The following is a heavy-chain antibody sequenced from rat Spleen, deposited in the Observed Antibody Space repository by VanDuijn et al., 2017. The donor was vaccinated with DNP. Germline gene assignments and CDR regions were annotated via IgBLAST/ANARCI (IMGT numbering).Heavy chain of an antibody. CDR1: GFTFSDYN. CDR2: ISTSGNRP. J-gene: IGHJ2*01. V-gene: IGHV5-7*01. D-gene: IGHD1-9*01. CDR3: ARPYYGYNYFDY. Sequence: EVQLVESGGGLVQPGRSLKLSCAASGFTFSDYNMAWVRQAPKKGLEWVATISTSGNRPYYPDSVKGRFTISRDNTKSTLYLQMDSLRSEDTATYYCARPYYGYNYFDYWGQGVMVTVSS.